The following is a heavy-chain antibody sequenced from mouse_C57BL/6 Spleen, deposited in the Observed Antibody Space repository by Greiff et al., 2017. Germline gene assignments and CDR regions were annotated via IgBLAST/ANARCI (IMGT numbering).Heavy chain of an antibody. CDR3: AREATVAADY. CDR2: IDPSDSYT. J-gene: IGHJ2*01. V-gene: IGHV1-50*01. CDR1: GYTFTSYW. Sequence: QVHVKQPGAELVKPGASVKLSCKASGYTFTSYWMQWVKQRPGQGLEWIGEIDPSDSYTNYNQKFKGQATLTVDTSSSTAYMQLSSLTSEDSAVYCGAREATVAADYWGQGTTLTVSS. D-gene: IGHD1-1*01.